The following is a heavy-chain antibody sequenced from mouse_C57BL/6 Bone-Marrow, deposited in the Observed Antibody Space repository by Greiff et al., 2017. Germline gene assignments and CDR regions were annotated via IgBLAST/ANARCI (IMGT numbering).Heavy chain of an antibody. CDR3: ARGSNFYAMDY. Sequence: VQLQQSGAELVKPGASVKMSCKASGYTFTSYWITWVKQRPGQGLEWIGDIYPGSGSTNYNEKFKSKATLTVDTSSSTAYMQLSSLTSEDSAVYYCARGSNFYAMDYWGQGTSVTVSS. CDR1: GYTFTSYW. V-gene: IGHV1-55*01. CDR2: IYPGSGST. J-gene: IGHJ4*01. D-gene: IGHD2-5*01.